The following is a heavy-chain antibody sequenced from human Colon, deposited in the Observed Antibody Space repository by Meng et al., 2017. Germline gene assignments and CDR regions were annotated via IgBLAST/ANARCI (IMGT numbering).Heavy chain of an antibody. Sequence: VELHELGPGLVKPSGTLSLPCPVSGACIIGLNWWTWVRQTPGKGLEWIGEIHHSGRTNSMPSLKSRVTLSLDKSKNQFSLSMTSVTAADTAVYYCARNSAAGVDYWGQGTLVTVSS. J-gene: IGHJ4*02. V-gene: IGHV4-4*02. D-gene: IGHD6-13*01. CDR1: GACIIGLNW. CDR3: ARNSAAGVDY. CDR2: IHHSGRT.